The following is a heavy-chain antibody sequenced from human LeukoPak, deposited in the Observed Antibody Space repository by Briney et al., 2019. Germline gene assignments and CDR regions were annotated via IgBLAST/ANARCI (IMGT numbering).Heavy chain of an antibody. D-gene: IGHD2-2*01. Sequence: GRSLRLSCAASGFTFSSYGMHWVRQAPGKGLEWVAVISYDGSNKYYADSVKGRFTISRDNSKNTLYLQMNSLRAEDTAVYYCARDHHRFIVVDAFDIWGQGTMVTVSS. J-gene: IGHJ3*02. CDR2: ISYDGSNK. CDR3: ARDHHRFIVVDAFDI. CDR1: GFTFSSYG. V-gene: IGHV3-30*03.